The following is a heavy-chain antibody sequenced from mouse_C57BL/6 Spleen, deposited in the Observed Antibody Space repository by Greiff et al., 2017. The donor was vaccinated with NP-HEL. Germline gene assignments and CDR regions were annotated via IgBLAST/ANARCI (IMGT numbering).Heavy chain of an antibody. D-gene: IGHD2-3*01. J-gene: IGHJ4*01. V-gene: IGHV1-54*01. Sequence: VQLQQSGAELVRPGTSVKVSCKASGYAFTNYLIEWVKQRPGQGLEWIGVINPGSGGTNYNEKFKGKATLTADKSSSTAYMQLSSLTSEDSAVYFCARDGYYVGMDYWGQGTSVTVSS. CDR2: INPGSGGT. CDR1: GYAFTNYL. CDR3: ARDGYYVGMDY.